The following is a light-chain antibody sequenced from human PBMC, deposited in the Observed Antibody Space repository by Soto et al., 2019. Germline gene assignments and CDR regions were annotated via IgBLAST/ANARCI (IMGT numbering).Light chain of an antibody. J-gene: IGKJ4*01. Sequence: DIQMTQSPSSVSASVGDRVTITCRARQGIGSWLAWYQQKPGKAPNLLIYAASTLQSGVPSRFSGSGSGTDFALTISSLQPEDFATYYCQQANSFPPTFGGGTKVEIK. CDR1: QGIGSW. CDR3: QQANSFPPT. CDR2: AAS. V-gene: IGKV1-12*01.